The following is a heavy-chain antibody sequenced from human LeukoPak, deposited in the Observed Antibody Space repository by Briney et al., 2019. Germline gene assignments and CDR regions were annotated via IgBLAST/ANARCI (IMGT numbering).Heavy chain of an antibody. J-gene: IGHJ4*02. CDR2: ISGSGGST. Sequence: GGSLRLSCAASGFTFSSYAMSWVRQAPGKGLEWVSAISGSGGSTYYADSVKGRFTISRDNSKNTLYLQMNSLRAEDTAVYYCAKELSSIAAAGTPLDYWGQGTLVTVSS. V-gene: IGHV3-23*01. D-gene: IGHD6-13*01. CDR3: AKELSSIAAAGTPLDY. CDR1: GFTFSSYA.